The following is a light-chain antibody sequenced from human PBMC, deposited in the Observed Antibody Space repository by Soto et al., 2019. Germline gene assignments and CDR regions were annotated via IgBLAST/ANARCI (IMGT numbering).Light chain of an antibody. CDR1: QSVSSGY. J-gene: IGKJ2*01. CDR3: QQYGSSPPYT. V-gene: IGKV3-20*01. Sequence: EIVLTQSPGALSLSPGERATLSCRASQSVSSGYLAWYQQKPGQAPRLLIYNTSKRATGIPDRFSGSGSGTDFTLTISRLEPGDFAVYYCQQYGSSPPYTFGQGTKLEIK. CDR2: NTS.